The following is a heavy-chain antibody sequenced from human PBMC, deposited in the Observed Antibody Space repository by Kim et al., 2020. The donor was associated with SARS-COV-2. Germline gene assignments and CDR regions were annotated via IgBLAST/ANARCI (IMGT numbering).Heavy chain of an antibody. D-gene: IGHD3-3*01. V-gene: IGHV2-5*01. Sequence: SGPTLVNPTQTLTLTCTFSGFSLSTSGVGVGWIRQPPGKALEWLALIYWNDDKRYSPSLKSRLTITKDTSKNQVVLTMTNMDPVDTATYYCAHSKGITIFGVVISGMDVRGQGTTVTVSS. CDR1: GFSLSTSGVG. CDR3: AHSKGITIFGVVISGMDV. CDR2: IYWNDDK. J-gene: IGHJ6*02.